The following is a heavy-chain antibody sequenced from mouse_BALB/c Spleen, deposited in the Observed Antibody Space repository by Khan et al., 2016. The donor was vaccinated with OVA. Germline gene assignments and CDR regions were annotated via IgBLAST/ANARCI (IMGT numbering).Heavy chain of an antibody. CDR1: GLSLTDFG. V-gene: IGHV2-6*02. CDR2: IWSDGTT. CDR3: ARISFPYAMDY. J-gene: IGHJ4*01. Sequence: VQLKESGPGLVAPSQSLSITRTASGLSLTDFGVHWVRQPPGKGLEWLVLIWSDGTTTYNSALKSRLSISKDTSKSQVFLKMNSLQTDDTAMYYCARISFPYAMDYWGQGTSVTVSS.